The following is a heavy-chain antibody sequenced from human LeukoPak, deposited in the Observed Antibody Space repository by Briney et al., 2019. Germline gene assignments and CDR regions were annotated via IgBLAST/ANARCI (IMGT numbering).Heavy chain of an antibody. J-gene: IGHJ4*02. CDR1: GYTLTELS. CDR2: FDPEDGET. D-gene: IGHD3-22*01. Sequence: ASVKVSCKVSGYTLTELSMHWVRQAPGKGLEWMGGFDPEDGETIYAQKFQGRVTMTEDTSTDTAYMELSSLGSEDTAVYYCARGGGTRLYYDISGYSHWGQGTLVTVSS. CDR3: ARGGGTRLYYDISGYSH. V-gene: IGHV1-24*01.